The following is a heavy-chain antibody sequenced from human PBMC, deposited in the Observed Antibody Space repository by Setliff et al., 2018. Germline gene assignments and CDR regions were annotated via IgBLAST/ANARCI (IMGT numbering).Heavy chain of an antibody. Sequence: SETLSLTCTVSGGSMGSYYWTWIRQSAGKGLEWIGRIYTSGSTNYNPSLKSRVTISMDTSKNQFPLKVSSVTAADTAVYYCARSFSRREKFLLDYWGQGALVTVSS. CDR1: GGSMGSYY. V-gene: IGHV4-4*07. CDR2: IYTSGST. J-gene: IGHJ4*02. CDR3: ARSFSRREKFLLDY.